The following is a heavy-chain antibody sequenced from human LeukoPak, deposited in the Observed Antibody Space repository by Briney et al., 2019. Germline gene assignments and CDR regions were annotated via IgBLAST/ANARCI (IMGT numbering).Heavy chain of an antibody. J-gene: IGHJ4*02. CDR2: IIPILGIA. Sequence: SVKVSCKASGGTFISYTISWVRQAPGQGLEWMGRIIPILGIANYAQKFQGRVTITADKSTSTAYMELSSLRSEDTAVYYCARVVDTAMVGYWGQGTLVTVSS. V-gene: IGHV1-69*02. CDR1: GGTFISYT. CDR3: ARVVDTAMVGY. D-gene: IGHD5-18*01.